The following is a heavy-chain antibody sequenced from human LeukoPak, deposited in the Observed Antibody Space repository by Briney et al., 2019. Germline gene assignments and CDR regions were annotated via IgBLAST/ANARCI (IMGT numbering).Heavy chain of an antibody. CDR2: TNPNSGGT. CDR3: ARDRLTMVRGVNNWFDP. CDR1: GYTFTGYY. V-gene: IGHV1-2*04. Sequence: ASVKVSCKASGYTFTGYYMHWVRQAPGQGLEWMGWTNPNSGGTNYAQKFQGWVTMTRDTSISTAYMELSRLRSDDTAVYYCARDRLTMVRGVNNWFDPWGQGTLVTVSS. D-gene: IGHD3-10*01. J-gene: IGHJ5*02.